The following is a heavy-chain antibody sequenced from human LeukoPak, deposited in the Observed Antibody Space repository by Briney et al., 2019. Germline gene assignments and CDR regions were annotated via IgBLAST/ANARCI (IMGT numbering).Heavy chain of an antibody. J-gene: IGHJ4*02. Sequence: SETLSLTCAVYGGSFSGYYWSWIRQPPGKGLEWIGEINHSGSTNYNPSLKSRVTISVDTSKNQFSLKLSSVTAADTAVYYCGSSTSGSYPHYWGQGTLVTVSS. CDR3: GSSTSGSYPHY. CDR2: INHSGST. V-gene: IGHV4-34*01. CDR1: GGSFSGYY. D-gene: IGHD2-2*01.